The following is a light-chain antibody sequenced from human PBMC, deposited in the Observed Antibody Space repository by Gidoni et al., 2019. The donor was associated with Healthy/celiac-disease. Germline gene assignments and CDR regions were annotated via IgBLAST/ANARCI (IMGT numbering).Light chain of an antibody. CDR2: KAS. CDR3: QQYNSYYT. CDR1: QSISSW. J-gene: IGKJ2*01. Sequence: DIQMNQSPSTLSASVGDRVTITCRASQSISSWLAWYQQKPGKAPKLLIYKASSLESGVPSRFSGSGAGTEFTLTISSLQPDVFATYYGQQYNSYYTFXQXTKLEIK. V-gene: IGKV1-5*03.